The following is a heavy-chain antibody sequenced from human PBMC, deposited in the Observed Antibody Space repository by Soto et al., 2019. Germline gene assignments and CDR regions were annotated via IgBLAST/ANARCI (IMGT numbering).Heavy chain of an antibody. J-gene: IGHJ5*02. CDR2: IRSKAYGGTT. V-gene: IGHV3-49*03. CDR3: TRDSYDIFRPHWFDP. D-gene: IGHD3-9*01. Sequence: PGGSLRLSCTASGFTFGDYAMSWLRQAPGKGLEWVGFIRSKAYGGTTEYAASVKGRFTISRDDSKSIAYLQMNSLKTEDTAVYYCTRDSYDIFRPHWFDPWGQGNLFTVSS. CDR1: GFTFGDYA.